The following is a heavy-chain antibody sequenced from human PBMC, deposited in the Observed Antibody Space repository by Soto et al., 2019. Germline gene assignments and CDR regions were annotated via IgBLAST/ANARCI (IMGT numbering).Heavy chain of an antibody. CDR2: INHSGTT. D-gene: IGHD1-1*01. CDR1: GWSFSAYQ. V-gene: IGHV4-34*01. CDR3: ARGWRFDH. Sequence: PXETLSLTCGVYGWSFSAYQWNWIRQSPGQGLEWIGEINHSGTTKYNPSLESRINLSVDTSKKQFSLKMFSVTAADTAIYYCARGWRFDHWGQGTQVTVSS. J-gene: IGHJ5*02.